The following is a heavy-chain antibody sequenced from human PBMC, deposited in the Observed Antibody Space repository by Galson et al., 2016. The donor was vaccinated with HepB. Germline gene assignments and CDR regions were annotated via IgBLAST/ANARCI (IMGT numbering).Heavy chain of an antibody. Sequence: SVKVSCKASGGNFSSYAISWVRQARGQGLEWMGGIIPLFDTPNYAQTFQGRVTITADASTRTAYMELSSLRSDDTAVYYCAIPPVYAGRQRKPYSYYEMDVWGQGTTVTVSS. CDR1: GGNFSSYA. CDR2: IIPLFDTP. V-gene: IGHV1-69*13. J-gene: IGHJ6*02. CDR3: AIPPVYAGRQRKPYSYYEMDV. D-gene: IGHD2/OR15-2a*01.